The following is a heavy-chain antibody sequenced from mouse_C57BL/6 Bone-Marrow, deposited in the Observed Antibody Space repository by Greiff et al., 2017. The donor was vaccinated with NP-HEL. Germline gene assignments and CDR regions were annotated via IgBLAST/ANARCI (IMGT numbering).Heavy chain of an antibody. D-gene: IGHD1-1*01. CDR1: GYTFTDYY. J-gene: IGHJ3*01. CDR2: INPYNGGT. CDR3: AMGLLAWFAY. Sequence: VQLQQSGPVLVKPGASVKMSCKASGYTFTDYYMNWVKQSHGKSLEWIGVINPYNGGTSYNQKFKGKATLTVDKSSSTAYLELNSLTSDDSAVYYCAMGLLAWFAYWGQGTLVTVSA. V-gene: IGHV1-19*01.